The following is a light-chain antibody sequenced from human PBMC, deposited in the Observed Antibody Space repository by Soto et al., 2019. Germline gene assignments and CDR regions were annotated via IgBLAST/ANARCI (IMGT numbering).Light chain of an antibody. J-gene: IGKJ4*01. V-gene: IGKV1-13*02. Sequence: IQLTQSPSSLSASVGDRVTITCRAGQDIGSALAWYQQRPGKAPKLLLYDASNLEAGVPSRFSGSESGTDFTHTITSLRPEDFATYYCQQFNGFPLTFGGGTKVQIK. CDR1: QDIGSA. CDR2: DAS. CDR3: QQFNGFPLT.